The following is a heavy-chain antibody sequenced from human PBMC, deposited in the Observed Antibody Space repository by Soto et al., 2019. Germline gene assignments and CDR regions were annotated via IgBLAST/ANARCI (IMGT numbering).Heavy chain of an antibody. CDR1: GGSISSSNW. CDR3: ARDRLAIYYYYGMDV. V-gene: IGHV4-4*02. J-gene: IGHJ6*02. D-gene: IGHD6-6*01. Sequence: SETLSRTCAVSGGSISSSNWWSCVRQPPGKGLEWIGEIYHSGSTNYNPSLKSRVTISVDRSKNQFSLKLSSVTAADTAVYYCARDRLAIYYYYGMDVWGQGTTVTVSS. CDR2: IYHSGST.